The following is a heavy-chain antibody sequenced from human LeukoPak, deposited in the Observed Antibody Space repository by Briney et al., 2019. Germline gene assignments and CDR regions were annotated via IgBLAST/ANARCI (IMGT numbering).Heavy chain of an antibody. Sequence: ASVKVSCKASGYTFTSYGISWVRQAPGQGLEWMGWINTNTGNPTYAQGFTGRFVFSLDTSVSTAYLQISSLKAEDTAVYYCAREFTAVAGTGDIDYWGQGTLVTVSS. D-gene: IGHD6-19*01. CDR3: AREFTAVAGTGDIDY. CDR2: INTNTGNP. CDR1: GYTFTSYG. V-gene: IGHV7-4-1*02. J-gene: IGHJ4*02.